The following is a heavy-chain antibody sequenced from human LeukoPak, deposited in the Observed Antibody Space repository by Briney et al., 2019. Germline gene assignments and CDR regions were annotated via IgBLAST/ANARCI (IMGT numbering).Heavy chain of an antibody. CDR2: ISAYNGNT. CDR3: AVYCSSTSCYGKPLGY. D-gene: IGHD2-2*01. CDR1: GYTFTSYG. J-gene: IGHJ4*02. Sequence: ASVKVSCKASGYTFTSYGISWVRQAPGQGLEWMGWISAYNGNTNYAQKLQGRVTVTTDTSTSTAYMELRSLRSDDTAVYYCAVYCSSTSCYGKPLGYWGQGTLVTVSS. V-gene: IGHV1-18*01.